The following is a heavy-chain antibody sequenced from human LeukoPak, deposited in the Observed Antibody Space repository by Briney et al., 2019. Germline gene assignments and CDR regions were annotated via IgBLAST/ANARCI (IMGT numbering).Heavy chain of an antibody. D-gene: IGHD2-15*01. CDR1: GFTFSDYY. J-gene: IGHJ5*02. CDR2: ISSSGSTI. CDR3: ARDRYCSGGICYSGRFDP. V-gene: IGHV3-11*01. Sequence: GGSLRLSCAASGFTFSDYYMSWIRQAPGKGLEWVSYISSSGSTIYYADSVKGRFTISRDNAKNSLYLQMNSLRAEDTAVYYCARDRYCSGGICYSGRFDPWGQGTLVTVSS.